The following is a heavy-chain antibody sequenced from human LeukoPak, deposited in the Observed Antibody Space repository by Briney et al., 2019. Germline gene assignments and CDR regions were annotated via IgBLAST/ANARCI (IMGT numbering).Heavy chain of an antibody. D-gene: IGHD3-16*01. V-gene: IGHV4-4*07. CDR3: ARRASPNWYFDL. CDR1: GXSISGYY. CDR2: IYTSGST. J-gene: IGHJ2*01. Sequence: SETLSLTCTVSGXSISGYYWSWIRQPAGEGQEWIGRIYTSGSTTYNPSFKSRVTMSVDTSKKQFSLNMTSVTAADTAVYFCARRASPNWYFDLWGRGTLVTVSS.